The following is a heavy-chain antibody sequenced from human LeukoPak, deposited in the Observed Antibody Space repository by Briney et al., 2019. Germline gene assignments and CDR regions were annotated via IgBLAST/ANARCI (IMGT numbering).Heavy chain of an antibody. V-gene: IGHV4-59*01. CDR2: IYYSGST. CDR3: ARVVGATTNGWFDP. D-gene: IGHD1-26*01. J-gene: IGHJ5*02. CDR1: GGSISSYY. Sequence: SETLSLTCTVSGGSISSYYWSWVRQPPGKGLEWIGYIYYSGSTNYNPFLKSRVTISVDTSKNQFSLKLSSVTAADTAVYYCARVVGATTNGWFDPWGQGTLVTVSS.